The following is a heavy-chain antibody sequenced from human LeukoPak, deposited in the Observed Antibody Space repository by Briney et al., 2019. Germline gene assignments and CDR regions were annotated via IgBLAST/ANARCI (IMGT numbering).Heavy chain of an antibody. Sequence: GGSLRLSCAASGFTFSDYYMSWIRQAPGKGLEWVSYISSSGSTIYYADSVKGRFTISRDNSKNTLYLQMNSLRAEDTAVYYCAKAVLLVLPAPFDYWGQGTLVTVSS. CDR2: ISSSGSTI. CDR1: GFTFSDYY. J-gene: IGHJ4*02. V-gene: IGHV3-11*01. CDR3: AKAVLLVLPAPFDY. D-gene: IGHD2-15*01.